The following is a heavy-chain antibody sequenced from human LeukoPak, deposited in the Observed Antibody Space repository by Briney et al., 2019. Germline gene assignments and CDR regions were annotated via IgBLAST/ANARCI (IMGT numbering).Heavy chain of an antibody. J-gene: IGHJ5*02. CDR1: GFTFSDYY. CDR2: ISLRGDMI. D-gene: IGHD3-9*01. CDR3: ARDLLDIATGYNNWFDP. Sequence: GGFLRLSCAASGFTFSDYYMSWIRQAPGKGLEWISYISLRGDMIYYADSVKGRFTISRDNVQNSLFLQMSDLRVEDTAVYYCARDLLDIATGYNNWFDPWGQGTRVTVSS. V-gene: IGHV3-11*01.